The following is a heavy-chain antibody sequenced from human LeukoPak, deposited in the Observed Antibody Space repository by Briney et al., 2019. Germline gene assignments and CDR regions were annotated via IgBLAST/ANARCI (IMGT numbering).Heavy chain of an antibody. D-gene: IGHD2-2*01. Sequence: ASVKVSCKASGYTFTGFWIHWVRQAPGQGFEWMGWLNPNNGGTNYAQKFQGRVTMTRDTSTSTVYMELSSLISDDTAVYYCTRGVLPARFDSWGQGTLVTVTS. CDR1: GYTFTGFW. CDR2: LNPNNGGT. J-gene: IGHJ5*01. CDR3: TRGVLPARFDS. V-gene: IGHV1-2*02.